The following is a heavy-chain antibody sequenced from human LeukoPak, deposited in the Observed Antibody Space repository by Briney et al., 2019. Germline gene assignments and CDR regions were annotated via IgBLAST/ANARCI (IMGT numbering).Heavy chain of an antibody. CDR3: AKGTITIFGVVTDDVFDI. D-gene: IGHD3-3*01. Sequence: SETLSLTCAVSGGSFSDYYWAWIRQPPGKGLEWIGYIYRSGSTKYTPSLKSRVNMSIETSKKHYSLRLSSGTGADTAVYFCAKGTITIFGVVTDDVFDIWGQGTMVTVSS. CDR1: GGSFSDYY. CDR2: IYRSGST. V-gene: IGHV4-59*01. J-gene: IGHJ3*02.